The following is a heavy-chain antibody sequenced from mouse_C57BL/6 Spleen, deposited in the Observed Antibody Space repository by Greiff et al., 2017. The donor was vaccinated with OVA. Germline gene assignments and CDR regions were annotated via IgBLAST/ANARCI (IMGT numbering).Heavy chain of an antibody. J-gene: IGHJ4*01. CDR1: GYPFTGYY. CDR3: ARSYYGYDDYAMDY. CDR2: INPSTGGT. D-gene: IGHD2-9*01. V-gene: IGHV1-42*01. Sequence: VQLKESGPELVKPGASVKISCKASGYPFTGYYMNWVKQSPEKSLEWIGEINPSTGGTTYNQKFKAKATLTVDKSSSTAYMQLKSLTSEDSAVYYCARSYYGYDDYAMDYWGQGTSVTVSS.